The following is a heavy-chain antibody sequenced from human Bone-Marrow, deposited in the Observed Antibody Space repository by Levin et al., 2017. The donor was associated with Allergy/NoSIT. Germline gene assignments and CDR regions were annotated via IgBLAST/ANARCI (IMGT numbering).Heavy chain of an antibody. CDR2: ISTGSTYT. J-gene: IGHJ4*02. CDR1: GFTFSDYY. D-gene: IGHD3-10*01. CDR3: ARDRKFGSGSPDC. V-gene: IGHV3-11*05. Sequence: PGGSLRLSCAASGFTFSDYYMSWIRKAPGQGLEWVSDISTGSTYTRYADSVKGRFTISRDNAKNSLFLQMNSLRAEDTAVYYCARDRKFGSGSPDCWGQGALVTVSS.